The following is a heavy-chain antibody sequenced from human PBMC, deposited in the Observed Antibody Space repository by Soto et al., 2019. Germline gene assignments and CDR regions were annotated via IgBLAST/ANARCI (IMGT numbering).Heavy chain of an antibody. CDR1: GFTFSDHY. CDR2: SRNRVNSHTT. Sequence: EVQLVESGGGLVQPGGSLRLSCAASGFTFSDHYMDWVRQAPGNGLEWVARSRNRVNSHTTEYDASVKGRFTISRDESKSSLYLQMNSLKIEDTAVYYCTRGLLGGAPSYTFHGMDVWGQGTTVTVSS. J-gene: IGHJ6*01. CDR3: TRGLLGGAPSYTFHGMDV. V-gene: IGHV3-72*01. D-gene: IGHD1-26*01.